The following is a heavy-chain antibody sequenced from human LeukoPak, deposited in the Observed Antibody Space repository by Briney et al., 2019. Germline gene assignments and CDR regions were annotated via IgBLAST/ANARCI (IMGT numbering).Heavy chain of an antibody. J-gene: IGHJ6*02. CDR2: MNPNSGNT. CDR3: ARGNPYTYCSSTSCQDPYYYYYYGMDV. D-gene: IGHD2-2*01. V-gene: IGHV1-8*01. Sequence: ASVKVSCKASGYSFTSYDINWVRQATGQGLEWMGWMNPNSGNTSYAQKFQGRVTMTRNTTISTAYMELSSLRSEDTAVYYCARGNPYTYCSSTSCQDPYYYYYYGMDVWGQGTTVTVSS. CDR1: GYSFTSYD.